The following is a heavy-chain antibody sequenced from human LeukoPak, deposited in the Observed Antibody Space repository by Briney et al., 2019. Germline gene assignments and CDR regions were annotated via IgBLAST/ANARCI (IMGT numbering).Heavy chain of an antibody. D-gene: IGHD3-16*02. J-gene: IGHJ4*02. CDR3: ARGFYDYVWGSYRFNYFDY. V-gene: IGHV4-38-2*01. CDR1: GYSSSSGYY. CDR2: IYHSGST. Sequence: SETLSLNCAVSGYSSSSGYYWGWIRQPPGEGLEWIGSIYHSGSTYYNPSLKSRVTISVDTSKNQCSLKLSSVTAADTAVYYCARGFYDYVWGSYRFNYFDYWGQGTLVTVSS.